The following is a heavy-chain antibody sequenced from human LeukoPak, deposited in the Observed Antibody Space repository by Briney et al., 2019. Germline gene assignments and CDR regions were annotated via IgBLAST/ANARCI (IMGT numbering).Heavy chain of an antibody. V-gene: IGHV1-2*02. CDR1: GHTFTGYY. CDR2: INPNSGGT. Sequence: ASVKVSCKASGHTFTGYYMHWVRQAPGQGLEWMGWINPNSGGTNYAQKFQGRVTMTRDTSISTAYMELSRLRSDDTAVYYCARELRWLQLPDDFDYWGRGTLVTVSS. J-gene: IGHJ4*02. CDR3: ARELRWLQLPDDFDY. D-gene: IGHD5-12*01.